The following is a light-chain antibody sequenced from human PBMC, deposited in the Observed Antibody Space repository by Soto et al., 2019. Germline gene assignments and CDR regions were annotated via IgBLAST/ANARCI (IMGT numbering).Light chain of an antibody. Sequence: EIVMTQSPATLSVSPGERATLSCRASQSVSSNLAWYQQKPGQAPRLLIYGASTRASCIPARFSGSGSGTEFTLTISSLQSEDFAVYYCQQYNNWPPAFGQGT. CDR3: QQYNNWPPA. CDR2: GAS. CDR1: QSVSSN. V-gene: IGKV3-15*01. J-gene: IGKJ1*01.